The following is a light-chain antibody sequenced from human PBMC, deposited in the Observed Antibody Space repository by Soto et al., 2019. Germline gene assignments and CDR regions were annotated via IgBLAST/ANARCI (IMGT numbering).Light chain of an antibody. CDR1: SSDIGGYNY. CDR3: SSFTSRHTYV. CDR2: DVS. V-gene: IGLV2-14*01. J-gene: IGLJ1*01. Sequence: QSALTQPASVSGSPGQSTTISCTGTSSDIGGYNYVSWCQQLPGEAPKLIIYDVSDRPSGVSTRFSGSKSGNTASLTISGLQAEDEGDYYCSSFTSRHTYVFGTGTKLTVL.